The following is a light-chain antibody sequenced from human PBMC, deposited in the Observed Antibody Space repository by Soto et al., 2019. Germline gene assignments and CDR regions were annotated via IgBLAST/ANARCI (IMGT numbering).Light chain of an antibody. CDR1: SSDVGGYNY. V-gene: IGLV2-14*01. CDR2: EVS. CDR3: SSYTSTSTLV. Sequence: QSVLTQPASVSGSPGQSLTISCTGTSSDVGGYNYVSWFQQYPGKAPRLMIYEVSNRPSGVSNRFSGSKSGNTASLTISGLQAEDEADYYCSSYTSTSTLVFGGGTKLTVL. J-gene: IGLJ3*02.